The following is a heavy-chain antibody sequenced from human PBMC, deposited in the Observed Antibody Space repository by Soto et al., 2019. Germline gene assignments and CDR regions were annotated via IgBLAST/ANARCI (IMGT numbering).Heavy chain of an antibody. V-gene: IGHV3-30*18. CDR3: AKDTYYYDSSGYYVFDY. Sequence: PGRSLRLSCADSGFTFSNYGMHWVRQAPGKGLEWVAAISYDGSNKYYADSVEGRFTISRDNSKSTVYLQMNSLRAEDTAIYYCAKDTYYYDSSGYYVFDYCGQGALVTLSS. CDR1: GFTFSNYG. CDR2: ISYDGSNK. D-gene: IGHD3-22*01. J-gene: IGHJ4*02.